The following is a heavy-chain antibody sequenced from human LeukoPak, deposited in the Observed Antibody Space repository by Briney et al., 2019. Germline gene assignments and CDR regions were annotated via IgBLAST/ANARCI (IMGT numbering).Heavy chain of an antibody. CDR2: ISGSSSYI. CDR3: AELGITMIGGV. J-gene: IGHJ6*04. D-gene: IGHD3-10*02. Sequence: GGSLRLSCAASGFTFSGCDMNWVRQAPGKGLEWVSSISGSSSYIYYADSMKGRFTISRDNAKNSLYLQMNSLRAEDTAVYYCAELGITMIGGVWGKGTTVTISS. CDR1: GFTFSGCD. V-gene: IGHV3-21*01.